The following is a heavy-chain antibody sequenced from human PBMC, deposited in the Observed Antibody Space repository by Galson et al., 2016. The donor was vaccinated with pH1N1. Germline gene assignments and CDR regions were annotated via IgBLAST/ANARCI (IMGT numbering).Heavy chain of an antibody. Sequence: SLRLSCAASGFTFDDYAMHWVRQAPGKGLEWVSGISWNSGSIGYADSVKGRFTISRDNAKNSLYLQMNSLRTEDTALYYCTKVCGFLFGYFDLWGRGTLVTVSS. CDR2: ISWNSGSI. CDR3: TKVCGFLFGYFDL. J-gene: IGHJ2*01. V-gene: IGHV3-9*01. D-gene: IGHD2/OR15-2a*01. CDR1: GFTFDDYA.